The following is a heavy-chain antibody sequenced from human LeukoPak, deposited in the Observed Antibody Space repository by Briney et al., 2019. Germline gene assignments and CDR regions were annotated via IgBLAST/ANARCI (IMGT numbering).Heavy chain of an antibody. Sequence: SETLSLTCTLSGGSISSGNYFWGWIRQPPGKGLEWIGSISYSGSTNYNPSLKSRVTISVDTSKNQFSLKLSSVTAADTAVYYCARGYYYGSGSPYDYWGQGTLVTVSS. CDR1: GGSISSGNYF. D-gene: IGHD3-10*01. V-gene: IGHV4-39*07. J-gene: IGHJ4*02. CDR2: ISYSGST. CDR3: ARGYYYGSGSPYDY.